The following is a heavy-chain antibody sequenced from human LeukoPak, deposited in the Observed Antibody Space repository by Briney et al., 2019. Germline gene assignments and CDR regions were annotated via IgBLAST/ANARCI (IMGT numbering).Heavy chain of an antibody. V-gene: IGHV4-39*01. CDR1: GGSISSSSYY. Sequence: SETLSLTCTVSGGSISSSSYYWGWIRQPPGKGLEWIGSIYYSGSTYYNPSLKSRVTISVGTSKNQFSLKLSSVTAADTAVYYCARQRAWGSPGDFDYWGQGTLVTVSS. CDR3: ARQRAWGSPGDFDY. CDR2: IYYSGST. J-gene: IGHJ4*02. D-gene: IGHD3-16*01.